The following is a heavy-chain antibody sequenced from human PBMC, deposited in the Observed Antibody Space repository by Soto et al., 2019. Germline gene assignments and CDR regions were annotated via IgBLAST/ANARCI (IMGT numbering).Heavy chain of an antibody. CDR1: GFTFSSHA. J-gene: IGHJ5*02. V-gene: IGHV3-23*01. CDR3: AKDLDIVVVPAEKGSWFDP. D-gene: IGHD2-2*01. Sequence: PGGSLRLSCAASGFTFSSHAMSWVRQAPGKGLEWVSAISGSGGSTYYADSVKGRFTISRDNSKNTLYLQMNSLRAEDTAVYYCAKDLDIVVVPAEKGSWFDPWGQGTLVTVSS. CDR2: ISGSGGST.